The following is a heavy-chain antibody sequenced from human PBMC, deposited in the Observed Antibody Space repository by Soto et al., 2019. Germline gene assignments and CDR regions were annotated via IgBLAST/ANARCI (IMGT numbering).Heavy chain of an antibody. CDR3: AAEVGYR. J-gene: IGHJ5*02. CDR2: IVVGSGDT. Sequence: QMQLVQSGPEVKKPGTSVKVSCKASGFTFTNSAVQWVRQARGQRLEWMGWIVVGSGDTKYAQKFQERVTFTRDMSTSTAYMELCSLKSEDTAVYYCAAEVGYRWGQGTLVTVSP. V-gene: IGHV1-58*01. D-gene: IGHD1-26*01. CDR1: GFTFTNSA.